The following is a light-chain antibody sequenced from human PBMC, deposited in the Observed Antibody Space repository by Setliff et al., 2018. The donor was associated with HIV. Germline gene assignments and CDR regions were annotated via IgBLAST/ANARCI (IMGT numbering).Light chain of an antibody. Sequence: QSVLTQPRSVSGSPGQSVTISCTGTSSDVGGYNYVSWYQQYPGKAPKLMIYDASERPSGVPDRFSGSKSGNTASLTISGLQAEDDADYYCCSYAGSYPSYVFGTGTKVTVL. V-gene: IGLV2-11*01. CDR1: SSDVGGYNY. CDR2: DAS. J-gene: IGLJ1*01. CDR3: CSYAGSYPSYV.